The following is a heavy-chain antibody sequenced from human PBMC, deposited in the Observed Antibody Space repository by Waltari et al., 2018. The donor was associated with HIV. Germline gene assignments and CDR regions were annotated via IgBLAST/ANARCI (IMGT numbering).Heavy chain of an antibody. Sequence: LRLSCAASGFTFSSYAMSWVRQAPGKGLEWVSAISGSGGSTYYADSVKGRFTISRDNSKNTLYLQMNSLRAEDTAVFYCAKVAARRDGYNYHAFDIWGQGTMVTVSS. D-gene: IGHD5-12*01. J-gene: IGHJ3*02. CDR2: ISGSGGST. CDR1: GFTFSSYA. V-gene: IGHV3-23*01. CDR3: AKVAARRDGYNYHAFDI.